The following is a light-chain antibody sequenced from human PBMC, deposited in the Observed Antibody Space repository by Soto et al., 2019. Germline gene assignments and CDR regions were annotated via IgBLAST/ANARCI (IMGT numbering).Light chain of an antibody. Sequence: QSALTQPASVSGSPGQSITISCTGTSSDVVGYNYVSWYQQHPGKAPKLMIYDVSNRPSGVSNRFSGSKSGNTASLTISGLQAEDEADYYCISYTSSSTLVFGGGTKLTVL. CDR3: ISYTSSSTLV. V-gene: IGLV2-14*01. J-gene: IGLJ2*01. CDR1: SSDVVGYNY. CDR2: DVS.